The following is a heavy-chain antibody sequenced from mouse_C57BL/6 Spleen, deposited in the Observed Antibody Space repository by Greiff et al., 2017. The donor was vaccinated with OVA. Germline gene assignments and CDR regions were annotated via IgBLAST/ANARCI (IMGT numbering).Heavy chain of an antibody. CDR2: IHPNSGST. CDR3: ASPSITTVVAPYYAMDY. D-gene: IGHD1-1*01. V-gene: IGHV1-64*01. CDR1: GYTFTSYW. J-gene: IGHJ4*01. Sequence: VQLQQPGAELVKPGASVKLSCKASGYTFTSYWMHWVTPRPGQGLEWIGMIHPNSGSTNYNEKFKSKATLTVDKSSSTAYMQLSSLTSEDSAVYYCASPSITTVVAPYYAMDYWGQGTSVTVSS.